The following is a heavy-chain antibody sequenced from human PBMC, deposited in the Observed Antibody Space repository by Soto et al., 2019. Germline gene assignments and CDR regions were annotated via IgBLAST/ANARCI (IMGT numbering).Heavy chain of an antibody. CDR3: ARALTHYDILTGYYNSLAFDI. V-gene: IGHV3-53*04. D-gene: IGHD3-9*01. Sequence: GGSLRLSCAASGFTVSSNYMSWVRQAPGKGLEWVSVIYSGGSTYYADSVKGRFTISRHNSKNTLYLQMNSLSAEDTAVYYCARALTHYDILTGYYNSLAFDIWGQGTMVTVSS. CDR2: IYSGGST. J-gene: IGHJ3*02. CDR1: GFTVSSNY.